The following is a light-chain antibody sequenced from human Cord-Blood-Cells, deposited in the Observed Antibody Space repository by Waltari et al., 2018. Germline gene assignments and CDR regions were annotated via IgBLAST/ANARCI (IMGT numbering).Light chain of an antibody. CDR1: QSISSY. J-gene: IGKJ3*01. Sequence: DIQRTQSQYSLSASVGDRVPITCRASQSISSYLNWYQQKPGKAPKLLIYAASSLQSGVPSRFSGSGSGTDFTLTISSLQPEDFATYYCQQSYSTPFTFGPGTKVDIK. V-gene: IGKV1-39*01. CDR3: QQSYSTPFT. CDR2: AAS.